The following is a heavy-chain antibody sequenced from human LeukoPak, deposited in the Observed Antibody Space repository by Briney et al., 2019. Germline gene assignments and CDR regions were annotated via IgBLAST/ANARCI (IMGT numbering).Heavy chain of an antibody. CDR2: IIPIFGTA. D-gene: IGHD2-15*01. Sequence: SVKVSCKASGGTFSSYAISWVRQAPGQGLEWMGRIIPIFGTANYAQKFQGRVTMTEDTSTDTAYMELSSLRSEDTAVYYCATEALCSGGSCRYYFDYWGQGTLVTVSS. CDR1: GGTFSSYA. J-gene: IGHJ4*02. V-gene: IGHV1-69*06. CDR3: ATEALCSGGSCRYYFDY.